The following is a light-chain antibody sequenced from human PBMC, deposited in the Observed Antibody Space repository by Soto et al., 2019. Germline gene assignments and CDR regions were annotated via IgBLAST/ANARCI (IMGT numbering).Light chain of an antibody. CDR3: CSYAGSYSNWV. Sequence: QSALTQPRSVSGSPGQSVTISCTGTSSDVGGYNYVSWYQQHPGKAPKLMIYDVSKRPSGVPDRFSGSKSGNTASLTISGLQPEDEADYYCCSYAGSYSNWVFGGGTKLTVL. CDR2: DVS. J-gene: IGLJ3*02. CDR1: SSDVGGYNY. V-gene: IGLV2-11*01.